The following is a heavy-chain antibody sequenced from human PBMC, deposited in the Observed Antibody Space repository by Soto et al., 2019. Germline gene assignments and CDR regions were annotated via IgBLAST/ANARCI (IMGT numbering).Heavy chain of an antibody. J-gene: IGHJ6*02. D-gene: IGHD3-3*01. CDR2: IYSCGST. V-gene: IGHV3-66*03. CDR3: ARGYYDFWRSLKYGMDV. CDR1: GFTVSSNY. Sequence: PGGSLRLSCAASGFTVSSNYMSWVRQAPGKGLEWVSVIYSCGSTYYADSVKGRFTISRDNSKNTLYLQMNSLRAEDTAVYYCARGYYDFWRSLKYGMDVWGQGTTVTVSS.